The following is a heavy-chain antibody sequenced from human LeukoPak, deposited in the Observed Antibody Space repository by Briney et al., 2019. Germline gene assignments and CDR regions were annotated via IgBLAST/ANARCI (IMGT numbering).Heavy chain of an antibody. CDR3: TRGGWFGELGDFDY. V-gene: IGHV3-49*03. CDR1: GFTFGDYA. D-gene: IGHD3-10*01. CDR2: IRSKAYGGTT. J-gene: IGHJ4*02. Sequence: GGSLRLSCTASGFTFGDYAMSWFRQAPGKGLEWVGFIRSKAYGGTTEYAASVKGRSTISRDDSKSIAYLQMNSLKTEDTAVYYCTRGGWFGELGDFDYWGQGTLVTVSS.